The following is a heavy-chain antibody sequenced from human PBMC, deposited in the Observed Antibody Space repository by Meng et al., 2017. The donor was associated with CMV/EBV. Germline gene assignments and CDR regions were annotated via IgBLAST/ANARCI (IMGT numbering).Heavy chain of an antibody. V-gene: IGHV4-38-2*02. CDR3: VRAGSSSRKLFYYYGMDV. CDR2: FYQSGTT. D-gene: IGHD6-6*01. CDR1: GYSISSGYY. J-gene: IGHJ6*02. Sequence: GSLRLSCTVSGYSISSGYYWGWIRQPPGRGLEWIGTFYQSGTTYYNPSLKSRVTMSADTSKNQFSLNLSSVTAADTAVYYCVRAGSSSRKLFYYYGMDVWGQGTTVTVSS.